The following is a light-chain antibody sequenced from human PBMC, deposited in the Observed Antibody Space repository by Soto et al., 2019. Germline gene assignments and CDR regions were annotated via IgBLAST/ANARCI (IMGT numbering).Light chain of an antibody. Sequence: EIVLTQSPGTLSLSPGERATLSCRASQRVSSSFLAWYQQKPGQAPRLLIYGVSSSATGIPDRFSGSGSGTDFPLSISRLEPEDVAVYYCQPYGSSPLTFGGRTKVEIK. J-gene: IGKJ4*01. CDR2: GVS. CDR1: QRVSSSF. CDR3: QPYGSSPLT. V-gene: IGKV3-20*01.